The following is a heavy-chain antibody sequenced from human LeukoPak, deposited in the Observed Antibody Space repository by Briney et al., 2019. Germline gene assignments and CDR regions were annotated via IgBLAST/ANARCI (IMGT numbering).Heavy chain of an antibody. J-gene: IGHJ4*02. Sequence: PGGSLRLSCAASGFTFSDYYMSWIRQAPGKGLKWVSYISSSSSYTNYADSVKGRFTISRDNAKNSLYLQMNSLRAEDTAVYYCARDVGYIDYWGQGTLVTVSS. CDR2: ISSSSSYT. CDR3: ARDVGYIDY. V-gene: IGHV3-11*06. D-gene: IGHD3-22*01. CDR1: GFTFSDYY.